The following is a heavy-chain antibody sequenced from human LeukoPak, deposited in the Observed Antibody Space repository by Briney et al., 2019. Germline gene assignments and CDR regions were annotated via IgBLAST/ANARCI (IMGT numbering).Heavy chain of an antibody. CDR1: GFTFNSHA. J-gene: IGHJ4*02. CDR2: IGGSGSPI. Sequence: GGSLRLSCAASGFTFNSHAMSWVRQAPGKGLEWVSTIGGSGSPIFYTDSVKGRFTISRDNSRNTLHLQMNSLSAEDSAIYYCVMDFDYWGQGSLVTVSS. V-gene: IGHV3-23*01. CDR3: VMDFDY.